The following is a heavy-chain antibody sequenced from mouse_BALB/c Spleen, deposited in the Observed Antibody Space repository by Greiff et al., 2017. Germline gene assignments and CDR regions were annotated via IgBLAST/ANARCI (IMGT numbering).Heavy chain of an antibody. CDR2: IYPGDGDT. CDR3: ARGWLLGSFDV. D-gene: IGHD2-3*01. J-gene: IGHJ1*01. Sequence: QVQLKQSGPELVKPGASVKISCKASGYAFSSSWMNWVKQRPGQGLEWIGRIYPGDGDTNYNGKFKGKATLTADKSSSTAYMQLSSLTSVDSAVYFCARGWLLGSFDVWGAGTTVTVSS. V-gene: IGHV1-82*01. CDR1: GYAFSSSW.